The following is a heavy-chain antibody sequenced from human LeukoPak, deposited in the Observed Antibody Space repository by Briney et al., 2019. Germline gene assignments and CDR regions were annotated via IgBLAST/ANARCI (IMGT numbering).Heavy chain of an antibody. CDR2: ISSSRSYI. Sequence: GGSLRLSCAASGFTFSSYSMNWVRQAPGKGLEWVSSISSSRSYIYYADSVKGRFTISRDNAKNSLYLQMNSLRAEDTAVYYCARDLNPVAAAWGQGTLVTVSS. V-gene: IGHV3-21*01. CDR1: GFTFSSYS. CDR3: ARDLNPVAAA. J-gene: IGHJ4*02. D-gene: IGHD6-13*01.